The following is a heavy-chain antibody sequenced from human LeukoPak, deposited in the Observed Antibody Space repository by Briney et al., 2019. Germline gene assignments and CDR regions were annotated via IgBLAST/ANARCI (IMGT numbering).Heavy chain of an antibody. D-gene: IGHD3-16*02. Sequence: PGGSLRLSCETSGFTFSNYWMDWVRQAPGKGLEWVANIKKDGSETYYADSVKGRFTISRDNSKNTVYLQMNSLRAEDTAVYYCAKGGSYRSQPYFDYWGQGTPVTVSS. CDR3: AKGGSYRSQPYFDY. V-gene: IGHV3-7*03. CDR1: GFTFSNYW. J-gene: IGHJ4*02. CDR2: IKKDGSET.